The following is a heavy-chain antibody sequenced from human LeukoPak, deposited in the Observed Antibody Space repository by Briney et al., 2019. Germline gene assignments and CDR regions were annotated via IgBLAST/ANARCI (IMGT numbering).Heavy chain of an antibody. CDR3: AKAAAGQYYFDY. Sequence: SEGSLRLSCAASGFTVSSNYMSWVRQAPGKGLEWVSVNYSGGSTYYADSVKGRFTISRDNSKNTLYLQMNSLRAEDTAVYYCAKAAAGQYYFDYWGQGTLVTVSS. J-gene: IGHJ4*02. V-gene: IGHV3-53*05. CDR1: GFTVSSNY. CDR2: NYSGGST. D-gene: IGHD6-13*01.